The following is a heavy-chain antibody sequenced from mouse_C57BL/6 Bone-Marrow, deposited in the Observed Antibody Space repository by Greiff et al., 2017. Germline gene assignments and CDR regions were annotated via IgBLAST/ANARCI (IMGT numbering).Heavy chain of an antibody. J-gene: IGHJ1*03. D-gene: IGHD2-2*01. CDR2: IDPSDSYT. Sequence: QVQLQQPGAELVMPGASVKLSCKASGYTFTSYWMHWVKQRPGQGLEWIGEIDPSDSYTNYNQKFKGKSTLTVDKSSSTAYMRLSSLTSEDSAVHYCARQIYGYDGWYFDVWGTGTTVTVSS. V-gene: IGHV1-69*01. CDR1: GYTFTSYW. CDR3: ARQIYGYDGWYFDV.